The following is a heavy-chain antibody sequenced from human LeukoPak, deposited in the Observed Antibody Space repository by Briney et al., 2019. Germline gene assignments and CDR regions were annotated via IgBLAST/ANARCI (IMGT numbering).Heavy chain of an antibody. CDR2: INTNTGTP. D-gene: IGHD2-15*01. CDR3: ARGPSGCSGGSCYHDY. CDR1: GYSFTNYA. J-gene: IGHJ4*02. Sequence: GASVKVSCKASGYSFTNYAMNWVRQAPGQGLEWMGWINTNTGTPTYAQGFSGRFVFSLDTSVSTAYLQIGSLKAEDTAVYYCARGPSGCSGGSCYHDYWGQGTLVTVSS. V-gene: IGHV7-4-1*01.